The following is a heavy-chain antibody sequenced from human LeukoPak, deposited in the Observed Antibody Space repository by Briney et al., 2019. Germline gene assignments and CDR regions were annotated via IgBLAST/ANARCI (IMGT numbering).Heavy chain of an antibody. V-gene: IGHV3-33*01. J-gene: IGHJ6*02. D-gene: IGHD6-13*01. Sequence: PGRSLILSCAASGFTFSSYGMDWVRQAPGKGLEWVAVIWSDGSSKHYADSVKGRFTISRDNSKNTLYLQMSSLRAEDTALYYCARGQPPSYYDMDVWGQGTTVTVSS. CDR1: GFTFSSYG. CDR2: IWSDGSSK. CDR3: ARGQPPSYYDMDV.